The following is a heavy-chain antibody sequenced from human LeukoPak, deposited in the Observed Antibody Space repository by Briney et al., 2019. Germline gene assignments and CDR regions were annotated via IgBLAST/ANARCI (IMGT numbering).Heavy chain of an antibody. J-gene: IGHJ4*02. D-gene: IGHD3-3*01. CDR3: ARIPLYFLEPFDY. Sequence: RSSETLSLTCAVYGGSVSGYYWRWIRQPPGKGLEWIGEISHRGRTHYNPSLKGRVTMSVDTSKNQFALEVDSVTAADTAVYYCARIPLYFLEPFDYWGQGILVTVSS. CDR2: ISHRGRT. V-gene: IGHV4-34*01. CDR1: GGSVSGYY.